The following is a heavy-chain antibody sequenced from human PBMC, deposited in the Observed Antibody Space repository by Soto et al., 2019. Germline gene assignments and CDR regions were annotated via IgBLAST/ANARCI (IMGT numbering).Heavy chain of an antibody. CDR1: GFIFDKYA. V-gene: IGHV3-23*01. Sequence: EVQLLESGGGLVQRGGSLRLSCVASGFIFDKYAMTWVRQAPGKGLEWVSSISGSYSTTYYADSVKGRFTISRDGSKNTLFLHMSALRAEDTAVYYCAPTRYDYGDDAVGYWGQGTLVTVSS. CDR3: APTRYDYGDDAVGY. D-gene: IGHD4-17*01. CDR2: ISGSYSTT. J-gene: IGHJ4*01.